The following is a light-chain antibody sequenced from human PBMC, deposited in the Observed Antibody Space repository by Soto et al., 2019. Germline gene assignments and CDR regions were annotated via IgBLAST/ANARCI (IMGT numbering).Light chain of an antibody. CDR3: AAWDDRLSDVI. V-gene: IGLV1-47*01. Sequence: QSVLTQPPSASGTPGQRVTISCSGSRSNIGSNYVYWYQQLPGTAPKLVIYRNNQRPSGVPDRFSGSKSGASASLVISGLRSEDEAEYYCAAWDDRLSDVIFGGGTKLTVL. CDR2: RNN. CDR1: RSNIGSNY. J-gene: IGLJ2*01.